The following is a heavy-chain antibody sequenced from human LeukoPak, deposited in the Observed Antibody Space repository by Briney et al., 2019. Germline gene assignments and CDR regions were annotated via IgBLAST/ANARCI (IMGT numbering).Heavy chain of an antibody. CDR2: ISAYNGNT. CDR3: ARDMDVDGAFDI. Sequence: ASVKVSCKASGYTFTSCGISWVRQAPGQGLEWMGWISAYNGNTNYAQKLQGRVTMTTDTSTSTAYMELRSLRSDDTAVYYGARDMDVDGAFDIWGQGTMVTVSS. D-gene: IGHD3-10*01. J-gene: IGHJ3*02. V-gene: IGHV1-18*01. CDR1: GYTFTSCG.